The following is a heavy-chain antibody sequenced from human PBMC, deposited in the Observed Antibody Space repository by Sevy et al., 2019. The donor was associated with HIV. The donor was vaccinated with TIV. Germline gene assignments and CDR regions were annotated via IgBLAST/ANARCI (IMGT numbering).Heavy chain of an antibody. D-gene: IGHD4-17*01. Sequence: SETLSLTCSAFGGSVSSSNNYWSWHRQSPGLGREWIGYIYYTGATDYNPSLEGRVTISMDTSKNQFSLQLSSVTPADTAIYYCARAPVTRKAWFDPWGQGTPVTVSS. V-gene: IGHV4-61*01. J-gene: IGHJ5*02. CDR2: IYYTGAT. CDR3: ARAPVTRKAWFDP. CDR1: GGSVSSSNNY.